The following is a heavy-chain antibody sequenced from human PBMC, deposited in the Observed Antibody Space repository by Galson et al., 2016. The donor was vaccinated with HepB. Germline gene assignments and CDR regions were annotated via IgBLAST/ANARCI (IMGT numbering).Heavy chain of an antibody. CDR1: GGFISSGAYS. CDR3: ASLSPAIAAAT. J-gene: IGHJ5*02. Sequence: TLSLTCAVSGGFISSGAYSWNWIRQPPGKGLEWIGYIYHSGDTYYNSSLKSRVAISVDKSKNQFSLKLNSLTAADTAVYYCASLSPAIAAATWGQGTLVTVSS. CDR2: IYHSGDT. D-gene: IGHD6-13*01. V-gene: IGHV4-30-2*01.